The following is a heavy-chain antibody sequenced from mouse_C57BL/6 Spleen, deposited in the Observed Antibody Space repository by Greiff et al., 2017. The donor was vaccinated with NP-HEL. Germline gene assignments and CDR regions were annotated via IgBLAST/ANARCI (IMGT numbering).Heavy chain of an antibody. CDR2: INPSSGYT. Sequence: QVQLKQSGAELARPGASVKMSCKASGYTFTSYTMHWVKQRPGQGLEWIGYINPSSGYTKYNQKFKDKATLTADKSSSTAYMQLSSLTSEDSAVYYCARDMVTTRAMDYWGQGTSVTVSS. CDR3: ARDMVTTRAMDY. J-gene: IGHJ4*01. D-gene: IGHD2-1*01. CDR1: GYTFTSYT. V-gene: IGHV1-4*01.